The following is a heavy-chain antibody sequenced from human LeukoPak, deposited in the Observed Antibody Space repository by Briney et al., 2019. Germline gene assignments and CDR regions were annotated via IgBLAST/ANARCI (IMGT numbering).Heavy chain of an antibody. J-gene: IGHJ4*02. CDR3: AKDPTTLYDYVWGSYSYFDY. D-gene: IGHD3-16*01. CDR1: GFTLSASA. V-gene: IGHV3-23*01. Sequence: PGGSLRLSCAAAGFTLSASAMTWVRQAPAKGLELVSSVNGGGSSTYYADSVKDRFSISRDNFRKTLDLQMNSLRAQNTAVYYCAKDPTTLYDYVWGSYSYFDYWGQGTLVTVSS. CDR2: VNGGGSST.